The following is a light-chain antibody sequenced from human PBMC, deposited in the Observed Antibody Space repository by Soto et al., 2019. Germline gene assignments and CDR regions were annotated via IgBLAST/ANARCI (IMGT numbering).Light chain of an antibody. CDR2: GAS. Sequence: EIVLTQSPGTLSLSPGERATLSCRASRRVSSSFLAWYQQKPGQAPRLLIYGASSSATGVPDRFSGSGSGTDFTLTISRLEPEDFAVYYCQQYGSPPWTFGQGTRVEIK. V-gene: IGKV3-20*01. CDR1: RRVSSSF. CDR3: QQYGSPPWT. J-gene: IGKJ1*01.